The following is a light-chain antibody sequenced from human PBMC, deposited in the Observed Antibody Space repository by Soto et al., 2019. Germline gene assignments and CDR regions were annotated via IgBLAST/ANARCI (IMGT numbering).Light chain of an antibody. Sequence: EIVLTHSPGTLSLSPGERATLSCRASQSVSSSYLAWYQQKPGQAPRLLIYGASSRATGIPDRFSGSGSGTDFTLTISRLEPEDFEVYYCQQYGSSPKTLGQGTKVDI. J-gene: IGKJ1*01. CDR1: QSVSSSY. CDR3: QQYGSSPKT. CDR2: GAS. V-gene: IGKV3-20*01.